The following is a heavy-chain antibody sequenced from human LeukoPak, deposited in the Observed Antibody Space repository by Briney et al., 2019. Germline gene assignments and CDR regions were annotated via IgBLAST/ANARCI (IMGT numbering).Heavy chain of an antibody. J-gene: IGHJ3*02. V-gene: IGHV4-61*02. CDR2: MYTSGST. Sequence: SETLSLTCTVSGGSISSGSYYWSWIRQPAGKGLEWIGRMYTSGSTNYNPSLKSRVTISVDTSKNQLSLKLSSVTAADTAVYYCARQWLRSKGRAFDIWGQGTMVTVSS. CDR3: ARQWLRSKGRAFDI. CDR1: GGSISSGSYY. D-gene: IGHD5-12*01.